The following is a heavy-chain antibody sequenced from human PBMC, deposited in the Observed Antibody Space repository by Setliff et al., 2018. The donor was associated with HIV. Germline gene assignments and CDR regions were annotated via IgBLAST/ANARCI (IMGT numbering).Heavy chain of an antibody. CDR2: INYEGDT. D-gene: IGHD4-17*01. CDR1: GGSFPAYY. V-gene: IGHV4-34*01. Sequence: SETLSLTCAVYGGSFPAYYWSWIRQPPGKGLEWIGEINYEGDTTYNPSLKSRVNMFIDTSKKQFSLKVASVTAADTAVYYCVRQHGDYAFDPWGQGTLVTVSS. J-gene: IGHJ5*02. CDR3: VRQHGDYAFDP.